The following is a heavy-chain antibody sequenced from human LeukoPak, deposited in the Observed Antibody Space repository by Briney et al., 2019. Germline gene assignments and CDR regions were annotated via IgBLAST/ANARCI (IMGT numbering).Heavy chain of an antibody. CDR2: INGDESST. V-gene: IGHV3-74*01. D-gene: IGHD1-26*01. CDR3: ARGAKWAYYFDY. J-gene: IGHJ4*02. CDR1: AFTFNTYW. Sequence: GGSLRLSCAASAFTFNTYWMHWVRQVPGRGLEWVSRINGDESSTNYADPVKGRFTISRDNAKHTLYLHMSSLTAEDTAVYYCARGAKWAYYFDYWGQGTLVTVSS.